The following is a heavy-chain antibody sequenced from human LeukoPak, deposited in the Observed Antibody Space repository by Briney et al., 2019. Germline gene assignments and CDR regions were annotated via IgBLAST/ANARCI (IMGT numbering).Heavy chain of an antibody. D-gene: IGHD2-2*01. CDR3: ARKPAAILSAFDI. V-gene: IGHV1-69*13. CDR1: GGTFSSYT. CDR2: ITPIFGTA. Sequence: SVTVSFKASGGTFSSYTISWVRQPPGQGLERMGVITPIFGTANNAKKFQGRVTITADESTSTAYMELSSLRSEDTAVYYCARKPAAILSAFDIWGQGTMVTVSS. J-gene: IGHJ3*02.